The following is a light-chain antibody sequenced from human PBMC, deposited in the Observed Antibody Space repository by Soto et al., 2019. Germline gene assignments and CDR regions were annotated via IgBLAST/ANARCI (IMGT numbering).Light chain of an antibody. CDR3: QHYGASPIT. CDR2: GAS. V-gene: IGKV1-27*01. J-gene: IGKJ5*01. Sequence: DIQMTQPPSSLSASGGDRLSITGRASQDISNYLAWYLQKPGKVPKLLIYGASTLKSGVPPRFSGSGYGTDFTLTISRLEPEDFALYYCQHYGASPITFGQGTRLEI. CDR1: QDISNY.